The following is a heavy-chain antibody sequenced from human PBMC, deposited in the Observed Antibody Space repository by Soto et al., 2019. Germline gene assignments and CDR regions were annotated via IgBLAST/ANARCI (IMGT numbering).Heavy chain of an antibody. CDR3: AREVSSTDGMDV. CDR2: IYYTGNT. V-gene: IGHV4-39*01. Sequence: SETLSLTCTVSGDSSISSSCYYWGWLRQPPGKGREWIGSIYYTGNTFYPPAFRSRLTISVDTTKSQFFLKFRSVTAADTATYYCAREVSSTDGMDVWGQGTTVTVSS. D-gene: IGHD2-15*01. CDR1: GDSSISSSCYY. J-gene: IGHJ6*02.